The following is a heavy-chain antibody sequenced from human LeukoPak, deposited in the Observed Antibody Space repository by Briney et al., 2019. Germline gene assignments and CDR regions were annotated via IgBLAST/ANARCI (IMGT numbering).Heavy chain of an antibody. V-gene: IGHV4-39*07. CDR3: ARDSGTTGEVKFDP. CDR1: GASIRSEIYY. Sequence: SETLSLTCFVCGASIRSEIYYWCWIRQPPGKGLEWIGNLYYSGTTYYNPSLKSRLTISVDTSKNQFSLNLISVTASDTAVYYCARDSGTTGEVKFDPWGQGTLVTVSS. J-gene: IGHJ5*02. D-gene: IGHD3-10*01. CDR2: LYYSGTT.